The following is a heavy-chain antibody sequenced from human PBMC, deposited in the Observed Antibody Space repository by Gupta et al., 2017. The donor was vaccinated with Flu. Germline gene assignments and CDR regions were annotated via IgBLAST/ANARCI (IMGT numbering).Heavy chain of an antibody. Sequence: EVQLVESGGGLVQPGRSLRLSCAAYGFTFDDHAMLWVRQPPGKGLEWVSGITWNSDRVHYADSVKGRFTISRDNAKNALSLQMRSLRPEDTALYYCARWVGSASLFIYFDYWGQGKMVSVS. V-gene: IGHV3-9*01. CDR2: ITWNSDRV. J-gene: IGHJ4*02. CDR3: ARWVGSASLFIYFDY. CDR1: GFTFDDHA. D-gene: IGHD6-6*01.